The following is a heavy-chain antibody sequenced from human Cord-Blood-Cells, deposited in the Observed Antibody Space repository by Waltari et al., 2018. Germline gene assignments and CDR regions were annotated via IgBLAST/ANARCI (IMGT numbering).Heavy chain of an antibody. V-gene: IGHV6-1*01. J-gene: IGHJ5*02. CDR3: AREEYIVVVPAANWFDP. CDR1: GDSVSSNSAA. Sequence: QVQLQQSGPRLVKPSQTLSLTCAISGDSVSSNSAAWNWIRQSPSRGLEWLGRTYYRSKWYNDYAVSVKSRITINPDTSKNQFSLQLNSVTPEDTAVYYCAREEYIVVVPAANWFDPWGQGTLVTVSS. CDR2: TYYRSKWYN. D-gene: IGHD2-2*01.